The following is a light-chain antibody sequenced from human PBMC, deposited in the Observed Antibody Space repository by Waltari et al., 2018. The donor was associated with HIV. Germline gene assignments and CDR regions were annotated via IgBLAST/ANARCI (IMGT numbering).Light chain of an antibody. CDR1: SSDVGAYNY. CDR2: EVS. J-gene: IGLJ2*01. Sequence: QSALPQPASVSGSPGQSITITCTATSSDVGAYNYVSWYQQHPGKSPKLMIYEVSNRPSGVSNLFSGSKYGTKASLTISGLQAEDDADYYCSSYTSSSTPVVFGGVTKLTVL. CDR3: SSYTSSSTPVV. V-gene: IGLV2-14*01.